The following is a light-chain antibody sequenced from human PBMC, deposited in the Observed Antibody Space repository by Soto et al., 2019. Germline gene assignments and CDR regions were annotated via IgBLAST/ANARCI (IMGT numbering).Light chain of an antibody. Sequence: QSVLTQPPSVSGAPGQRVTISCTGTSSNIGAGFDVHWYQQFPGTAPKVLIYGNTKRPPAVPDRFSASKSGTSASLAISGLQAEDEAEYYCQSYDSSLSGSKVFGTGTKLTVL. J-gene: IGLJ1*01. CDR1: SSNIGAGFD. CDR3: QSYDSSLSGSKV. CDR2: GNT. V-gene: IGLV1-40*01.